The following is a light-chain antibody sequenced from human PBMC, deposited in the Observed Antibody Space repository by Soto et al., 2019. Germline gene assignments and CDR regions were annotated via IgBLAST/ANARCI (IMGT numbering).Light chain of an antibody. J-gene: IGKJ3*01. CDR1: QSVSCY. V-gene: IGKV3-11*01. Sequence: EIVLTQSPATLSLSPGERATLSCRAIQSVSCYLAWYQQKPGQAPRLLIYDASNRATGIPARFSGSGSGTDFTLTISSLEPEDFAVYYCQQRSNWPPRFTYGPGTKVDIK. CDR2: DAS. CDR3: QQRSNWPPRFT.